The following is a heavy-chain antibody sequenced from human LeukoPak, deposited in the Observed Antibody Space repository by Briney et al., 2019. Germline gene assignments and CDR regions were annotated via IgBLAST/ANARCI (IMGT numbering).Heavy chain of an antibody. Sequence: GGSLRLSCATSGFSFSSYAMSWVRQAPGKGLEWVSAMSSSDVGRYYAASVRGRFTISRDTSRSTLYLQMNSLRAEDAAVYYCAELGITMIGGVWGKGTTVTISS. CDR1: GFSFSSYA. CDR3: AELGITMIGGV. D-gene: IGHD3-10*02. J-gene: IGHJ6*04. V-gene: IGHV3-23*01. CDR2: MSSSDVGR.